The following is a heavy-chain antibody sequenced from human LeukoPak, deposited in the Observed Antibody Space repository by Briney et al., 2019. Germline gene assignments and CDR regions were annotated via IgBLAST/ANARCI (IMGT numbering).Heavy chain of an antibody. V-gene: IGHV3-9*01. J-gene: IGHJ4*02. Sequence: PGRSLRLSCAASGFTFDDYAMHWVRQAPGKGLEWVSGISWNSGSIGYADSVKGRFTISRDNAKNSLYLQMNSLRAEDTALYYCAKDPRAVAEYYFDYWGQGTLSPSPQ. CDR1: GFTFDDYA. D-gene: IGHD6-19*01. CDR2: ISWNSGSI. CDR3: AKDPRAVAEYYFDY.